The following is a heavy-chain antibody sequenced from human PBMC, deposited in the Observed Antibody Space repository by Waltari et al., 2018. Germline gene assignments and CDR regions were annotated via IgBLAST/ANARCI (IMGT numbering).Heavy chain of an antibody. CDR1: GFTFSSYG. Sequence: VQLVESGGGVVQPGRSLRLSCEASGFTFSSYGMHWVRQAPGKGLEWVGFIRSKTYGGTTEYAASVKGRFTISRDDSKGIAYLQMNSLKTEDTAVYYCTRVNYGDYFFDYWGQGTLVTVSS. CDR3: TRVNYGDYFFDY. CDR2: IRSKTYGGTT. D-gene: IGHD4-17*01. J-gene: IGHJ4*02. V-gene: IGHV3-49*04.